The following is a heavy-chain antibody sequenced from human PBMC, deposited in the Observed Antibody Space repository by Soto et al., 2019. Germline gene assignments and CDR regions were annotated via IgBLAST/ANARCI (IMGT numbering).Heavy chain of an antibody. CDR2: IYHSGST. D-gene: IGHD2-21*02. CDR1: GGSFSSSNW. J-gene: IGHJ4*02. CDR3: ARLVCGGDCSNPN. V-gene: IGHV4-4*02. Sequence: PSETLSLTCAVSGGSFSSSNWWSWVRQPPGKGLEWIGEIYHSGSTNYNPSLKSRVTISVDKSKNQFSLKLSSVTAADTAVYYCARLVCGGDCSNPNWGQGTLVTVSS.